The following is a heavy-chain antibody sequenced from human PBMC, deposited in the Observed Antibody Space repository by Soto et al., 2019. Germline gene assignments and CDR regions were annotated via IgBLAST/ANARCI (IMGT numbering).Heavy chain of an antibody. V-gene: IGHV4-39*01. CDR2: IFYSGST. CDR3: ARQPTTGDTDLWFDP. D-gene: IGHD2-21*01. J-gene: IGHJ5*02. CDR1: GGSISTSRSY. Sequence: QLQLLESGPGLVKASETLSLTCSVSGGSISTSRSYWAWIRQPPGKGLEWLANIFYSGSTFYNPSLASRVSVSVDQSKNEFSLKLRSVTAADTAVYYCARQPTTGDTDLWFDPWGQGTLVTVSS.